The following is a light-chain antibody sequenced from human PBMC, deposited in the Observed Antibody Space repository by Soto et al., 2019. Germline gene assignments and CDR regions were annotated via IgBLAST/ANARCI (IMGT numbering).Light chain of an antibody. CDR1: SSNIGSNT. V-gene: IGLV1-44*01. CDR3: AAWDDSLNAHYV. J-gene: IGLJ1*01. Sequence: QSVLTQPPSAFGTPGQRVTISCSGSSSNIGSNTVNWYQQLPGTAPKLLIYSNNQRPSGVPDRFSGSKSGTSASLAISGLQSEDEADYYCAAWDDSLNAHYVFGTGTKLTVL. CDR2: SNN.